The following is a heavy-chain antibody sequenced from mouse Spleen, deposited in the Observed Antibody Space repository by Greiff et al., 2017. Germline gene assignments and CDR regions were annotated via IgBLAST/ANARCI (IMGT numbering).Heavy chain of an antibody. CDR2: IYPGSGNT. V-gene: IGHV1-76*01. CDR1: GYTFTDYY. Sequence: QVQLQQSGAELVRPGASVKLSCKASGYTFTDYYINWVKQRPGQGLEWIARIYPGSGNTYYNEKFKGKATLTAEKSSSTAYMQLSSLTSEDSAVYFCARNRGNHWYFDVWGAGTTVTVSS. CDR3: ARNRGNHWYFDV. J-gene: IGHJ1*01. D-gene: IGHD2-1*01.